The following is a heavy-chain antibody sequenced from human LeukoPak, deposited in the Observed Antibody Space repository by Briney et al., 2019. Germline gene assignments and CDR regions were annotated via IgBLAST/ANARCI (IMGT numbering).Heavy chain of an antibody. CDR1: EFPVGSNY. D-gene: IGHD2-15*01. CDR2: IYSGGST. Sequence: GGSLRLSCAASEFPVGSNYMTWVRQAPGKGLEWVSLIYSGGSTYYADSVKGRFTISRDNSKNTLYLQMNSLRSEDTAVYYCARGGGVVVQYNWFDPWGQGTLVTVSS. J-gene: IGHJ5*02. CDR3: ARGGGVVVQYNWFDP. V-gene: IGHV3-53*05.